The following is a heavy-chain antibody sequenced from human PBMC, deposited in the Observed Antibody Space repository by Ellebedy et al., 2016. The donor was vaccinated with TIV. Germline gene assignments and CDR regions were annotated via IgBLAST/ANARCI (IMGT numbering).Heavy chain of an antibody. CDR2: IGTAGDT. D-gene: IGHD3-22*01. V-gene: IGHV3-13*01. Sequence: GGSLRLXXAASGFTFSSYDMHWVRQATGKGLEWVSAIGTAGDTYYPGSVKGRFTISRENAKNTLYLQMNSLRAEDTAVYYCAKDSGDYYYDSSGYFIYWGQGTLVTVSS. J-gene: IGHJ4*02. CDR3: AKDSGDYYYDSSGYFIY. CDR1: GFTFSSYD.